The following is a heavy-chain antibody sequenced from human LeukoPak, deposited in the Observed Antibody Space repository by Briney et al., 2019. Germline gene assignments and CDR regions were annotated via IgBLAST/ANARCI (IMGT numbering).Heavy chain of an antibody. D-gene: IGHD6-13*01. CDR1: GFTFSSYA. J-gene: IGHJ4*02. CDR2: ISGSGDT. V-gene: IGHV3-23*01. Sequence: GGSLRLSGAASGFTFSSYAMGWVRQAPGKGLEWVSAISGSGDTYYADSVKGRFTISRDNSKNTLYLQMNSLRAEDTAVYYCATTGYSSRNYWGQGTLVTVSS. CDR3: ATTGYSSRNY.